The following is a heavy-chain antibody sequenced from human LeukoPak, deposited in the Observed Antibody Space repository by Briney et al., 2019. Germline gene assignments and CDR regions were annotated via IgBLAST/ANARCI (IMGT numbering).Heavy chain of an antibody. CDR2: ISYDGSNK. J-gene: IGHJ4*02. V-gene: IGHV3-30-3*01. D-gene: IGHD3-22*01. CDR3: ARDYEGSSGYYEGFDY. Sequence: QPGGSLRLSCAASGFTFSSYAMHWVRQAPGKGLEWVAVISYDGSNKYYADSVKGRFTISRDNSKNTLYLQMNSLRAEDTAVYYCARDYEGSSGYYEGFDYWGQGTLVTVSS. CDR1: GFTFSSYA.